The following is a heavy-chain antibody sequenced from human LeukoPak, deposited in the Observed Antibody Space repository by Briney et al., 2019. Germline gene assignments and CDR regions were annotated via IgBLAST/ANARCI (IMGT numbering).Heavy chain of an antibody. Sequence: GGSLRLSCAASGFTFSSYERNWVRQAPGKGLEWVSYISSSGSTIYYADSVKGRFTISRDNAENSLYLQMNSLRAEDTAVYYCARSTWRWVYFDYWGQGTLVTVSS. CDR2: ISSSGSTI. J-gene: IGHJ4*02. CDR1: GFTFSSYE. CDR3: ARSTWRWVYFDY. D-gene: IGHD3-3*01. V-gene: IGHV3-48*03.